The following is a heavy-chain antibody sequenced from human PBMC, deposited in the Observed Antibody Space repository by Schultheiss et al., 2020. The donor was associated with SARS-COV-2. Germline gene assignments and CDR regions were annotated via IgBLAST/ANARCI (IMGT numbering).Heavy chain of an antibody. D-gene: IGHD4/OR15-4a*01. CDR1: GGSISSNYY. CDR2: TYYSGSA. J-gene: IGHJ4*02. V-gene: IGHV4-59*08. CDR3: VRQSPTMVASRGYFDY. Sequence: SETLSLTCTVSGGSISSNYYWSWIRQPPGKGLQWIGYTYYSGSANYNPSLKSRVTISVDTSKNQFSLKLSSVTAADTAVYYCVRQSPTMVASRGYFDYWGQGTLVTVSS.